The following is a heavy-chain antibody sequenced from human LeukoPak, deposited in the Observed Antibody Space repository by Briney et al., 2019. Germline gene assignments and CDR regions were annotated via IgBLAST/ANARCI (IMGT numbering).Heavy chain of an antibody. J-gene: IGHJ3*02. CDR2: IYTSGST. CDR3: AREGYYDSSGYPDVFDI. CDR1: GGSISSYY. V-gene: IGHV4-4*07. D-gene: IGHD3-22*01. Sequence: SETLSLTCTVSGGSISSYYWSWIRQPAGKGLEWIGRIYTSGSTNYNPSLKSRVTISVDKSKNQFSLKLSSVTAADTAVYYCAREGYYDSSGYPDVFDIGDQGTMVTVSS.